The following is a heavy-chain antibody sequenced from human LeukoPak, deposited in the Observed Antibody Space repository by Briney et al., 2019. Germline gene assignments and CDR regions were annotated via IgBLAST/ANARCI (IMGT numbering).Heavy chain of an antibody. J-gene: IGHJ4*02. D-gene: IGHD3-10*01. CDR3: ARHTYYYGSGSYYIAIDY. Sequence: GESLKIPCKGSGYSFTSYWISWVRQMPGKGLEWMGRIDPSDSYTNYSPSFQGHVTISADKSISTAYLQWSSLKASDTAMYYCARHTYYYGSGSYYIAIDYWGQGTLVTVSS. CDR1: GYSFTSYW. CDR2: IDPSDSYT. V-gene: IGHV5-10-1*01.